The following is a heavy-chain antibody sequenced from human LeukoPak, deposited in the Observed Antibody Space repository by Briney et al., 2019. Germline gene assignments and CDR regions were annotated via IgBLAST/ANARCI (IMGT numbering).Heavy chain of an antibody. V-gene: IGHV3-53*01. CDR3: ARGGSGLLPHFDY. CDR1: GFTVSSNY. J-gene: IGHJ4*02. CDR2: IYSGGST. D-gene: IGHD2-15*01. Sequence: GGSLRLSCAASGFTVSSNYIRWVRQPPRKGLDWVSVIYSGGSTYYADSVKGRFTISRDNSKNTLYLQMNSLRAEDTAVYYCARGGSGLLPHFDYWGQGTLVTVSS.